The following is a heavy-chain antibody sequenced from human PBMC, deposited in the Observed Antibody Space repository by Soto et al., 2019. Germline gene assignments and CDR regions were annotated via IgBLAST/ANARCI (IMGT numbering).Heavy chain of an antibody. Sequence: PVGSLRLSCAASGLSFSGHWMTWVRQTPGEGRQWVAATKPDGSETFYVDSVKGRFTNSRDNARNSLFLQMDSLRAEDTAVYYCTSRPSGMSYHAVFDFWGQGTLVTVSS. CDR3: TSRPSGMSYHAVFDF. D-gene: IGHD6-6*01. J-gene: IGHJ4*02. CDR1: GLSFSGHW. CDR2: TKPDGSET. V-gene: IGHV3-7*03.